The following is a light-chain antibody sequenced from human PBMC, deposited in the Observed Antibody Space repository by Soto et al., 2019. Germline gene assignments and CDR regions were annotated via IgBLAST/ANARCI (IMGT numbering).Light chain of an antibody. J-gene: IGLJ1*01. CDR3: NSYSSSSTFYV. CDR1: SSNIGSNF. CDR2: RNN. V-gene: IGLV1-47*01. Sequence: QSVLTQPPSASGTPGQRGTISCSGSSSNIGSNFVYWYQQLPGTAPKLLIYRNNQRSSGVPARFSGSKSGTSASLAISGLQAEDEADYYCNSYSSSSTFYVFGTGTKVTVL.